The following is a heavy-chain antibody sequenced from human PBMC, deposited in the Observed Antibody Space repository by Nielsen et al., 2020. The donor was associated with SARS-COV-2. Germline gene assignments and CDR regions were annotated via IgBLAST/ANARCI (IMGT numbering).Heavy chain of an antibody. CDR1: GYTFTGYD. CDR2: ISPSNGKT. D-gene: IGHD3-3*01. J-gene: IGHJ4*02. Sequence: ASVKVSCKASGYTFTGYDVNWVRQAPGQGLEWVGRISPSNGKTQYAQKVQGRVTMTTDTSTSTAYMEVNNLTSDDTAVYYCVRTPFWPQVDYWGQGTLVTVSS. CDR3: VRTPFWPQVDY. V-gene: IGHV1-18*01.